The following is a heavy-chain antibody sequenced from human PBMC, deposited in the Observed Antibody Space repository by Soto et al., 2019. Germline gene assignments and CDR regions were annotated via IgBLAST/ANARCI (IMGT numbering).Heavy chain of an antibody. CDR3: ASGERECSSTSFYVGYYYMDV. CDR2: MNPNSGNT. CDR1: GYTFTSYD. J-gene: IGHJ6*03. D-gene: IGHD2-2*01. V-gene: IGHV1-8*01. Sequence: ASVKVSCKASGYTFTSYDINWVRQATGQGLEWMGWMNPNSGNTGYAQKFQGRVTMTRNTSISTAYMELSSLRSEDTAVYYCASGERECSSTSFYVGYYYMDVCGKGSTDTVSS.